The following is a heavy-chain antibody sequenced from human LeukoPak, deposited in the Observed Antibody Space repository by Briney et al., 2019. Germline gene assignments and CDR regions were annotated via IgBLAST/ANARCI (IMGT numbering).Heavy chain of an antibody. Sequence: GGSLRLSCAASGFILSSYAMSRVRQAPGKGLEWVAGISGSGGSAYYAPSVKGRFTISKDSSDTLFLQMNSLSAEDTAVYFCAKDSAACGYCGGGSCSLCGFDNWGQGTLVTVSS. CDR2: ISGSGGSA. J-gene: IGHJ4*02. V-gene: IGHV3-23*01. D-gene: IGHD2-15*01. CDR3: AKDSAACGYCGGGSCSLCGFDN. CDR1: GFILSSYA.